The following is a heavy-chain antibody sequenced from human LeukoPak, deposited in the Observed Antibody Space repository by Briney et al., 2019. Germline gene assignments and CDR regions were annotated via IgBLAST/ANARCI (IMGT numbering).Heavy chain of an antibody. J-gene: IGHJ4*02. CDR1: GFSFDVHA. Sequence: PGGSLRLSCAASGFSFDVHAMTWVRQAPGKGPEWVATIGGPAETFYADSVRGRFTISRDNSRYTLYLQMNRLRAEDSALYYCAKDWTSHNGVYDCLDFWGQGTQVTVSS. D-gene: IGHD3-16*01. CDR3: AKDWTSHNGVYDCLDF. V-gene: IGHV3-23*01. CDR2: IGGPAET.